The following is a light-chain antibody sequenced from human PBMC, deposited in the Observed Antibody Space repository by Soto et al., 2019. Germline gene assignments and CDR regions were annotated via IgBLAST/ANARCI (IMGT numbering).Light chain of an antibody. J-gene: IGKJ5*01. CDR1: QGVSGN. CDR2: GAS. Sequence: EIVMTQSPATLSVSPGERATLSCRASQGVSGNLAWYQQKLGRAPRLLIYGASTRATGVPARFSGSGSGTEFTFTISSLQSEDFAVYYCQQYNNWPPTFGQGTRLEIK. V-gene: IGKV3-15*01. CDR3: QQYNNWPPT.